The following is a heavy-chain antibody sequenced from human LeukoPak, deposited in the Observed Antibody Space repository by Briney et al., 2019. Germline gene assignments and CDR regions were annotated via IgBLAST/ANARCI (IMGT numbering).Heavy chain of an antibody. Sequence: GGSLRLSCAASGFTVSSNYMSWVRQAPGKGLEWVSVIYSGGSTYYADSVKGRFTISRDNSKNTLYLQMNSLRAVDTAVYYCARALVGATGYWGQGTLVTVSS. CDR2: IYSGGST. CDR1: GFTVSSNY. V-gene: IGHV3-66*01. D-gene: IGHD1-26*01. J-gene: IGHJ4*02. CDR3: ARALVGATGY.